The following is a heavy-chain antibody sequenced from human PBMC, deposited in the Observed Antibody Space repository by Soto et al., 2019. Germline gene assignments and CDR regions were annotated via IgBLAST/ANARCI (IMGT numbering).Heavy chain of an antibody. D-gene: IGHD4-4*01. CDR2: IGFGGTKR. CDR3: ASESNYPWFEP. Sequence: GGSLRLSCAASGFTFSSYGMHWLRQSRGKGLEWVAVIGFGGTKRFYADSVKGRFTISRDNSRETLYLHMNSLRDEDTAVSYCASESNYPWFEPWGQGT. CDR1: GFTFSSYG. J-gene: IGHJ5*02. V-gene: IGHV3-33*01.